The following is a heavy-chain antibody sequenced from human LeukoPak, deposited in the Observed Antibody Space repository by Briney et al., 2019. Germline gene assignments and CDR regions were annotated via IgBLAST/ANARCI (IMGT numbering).Heavy chain of an antibody. CDR3: ARDPRGSFGGYSYGPEDY. Sequence: GGSLRLSCAASGFTFSSYSMNWVRQAPGKGLEWVSSISSSSSYIYYADSVKGRFTISRDNAKNSLYLQMNSLRAEDTAVYYCARDPRGSFGGYSYGPEDYWGQGTLVTVSS. J-gene: IGHJ4*02. D-gene: IGHD5-18*01. CDR1: GFTFSSYS. CDR2: ISSSSSYI. V-gene: IGHV3-21*01.